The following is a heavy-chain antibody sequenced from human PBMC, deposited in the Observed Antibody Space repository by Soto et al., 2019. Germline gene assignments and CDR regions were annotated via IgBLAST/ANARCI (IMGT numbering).Heavy chain of an antibody. J-gene: IGHJ4*02. CDR3: LRYPDGGSLDY. D-gene: IGHD6-25*01. CDR2: IKSSADNYAT. Sequence: EVRLVESGGGLVQPGGSLKLSCAGSGFTFSASAMHCVRQASGKGLEWVGRIKSSADNYATGYAASVKGRFTVSRDDSKNTAYLQMNSLRTEDTAVYYCLRYPDGGSLDYWGQGTLVTVSS. V-gene: IGHV3-73*02. CDR1: GFTFSASA.